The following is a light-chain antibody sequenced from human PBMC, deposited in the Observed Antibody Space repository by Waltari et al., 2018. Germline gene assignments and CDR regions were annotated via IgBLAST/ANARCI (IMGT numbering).Light chain of an antibody. CDR1: QDISNY. CDR2: DAS. Sequence: DIQMTQSPSSLSASVGDRVTITCQASQDISNYLNWYQQKPGKAPKLLIYDASNLETGVPSRFSGSGSGTDFTFTISSLQPEDFATYFCQQLSTYPLTFGGGTKVETK. V-gene: IGKV1-33*01. CDR3: QQLSTYPLT. J-gene: IGKJ4*01.